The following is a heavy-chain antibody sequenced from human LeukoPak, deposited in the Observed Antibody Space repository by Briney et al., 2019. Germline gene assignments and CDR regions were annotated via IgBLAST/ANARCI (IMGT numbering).Heavy chain of an antibody. CDR1: GGSISSGDYY. Sequence: PSQTLSLTCTVSGGSISSGDYYWSWIRQPPGKGLEWIGYIYYSGSTYYNPSLKSRVTISVDTSKNQLSLKLSSVTAADTAVYYCARGTEQWLGQGGFDYWGQGILVTVSS. CDR2: IYYSGST. CDR3: ARGTEQWLGQGGFDY. D-gene: IGHD6-19*01. V-gene: IGHV4-30-4*08. J-gene: IGHJ4*02.